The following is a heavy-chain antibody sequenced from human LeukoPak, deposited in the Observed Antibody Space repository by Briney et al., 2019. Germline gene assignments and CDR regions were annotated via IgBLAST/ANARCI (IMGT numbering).Heavy chain of an antibody. Sequence: ASVKVSCKASGYTFTSYAMNWVRQAPGQGLEWMRWINTNTGNPTYAQGFTGRFVFSLDTSVSTAYLQISSLKAEDTAVYYCARAPARLLGRLPLTPLDYWGQGTLVTVSS. CDR3: ARAPARLLGRLPLTPLDY. CDR1: GYTFTSYA. D-gene: IGHD3-16*01. V-gene: IGHV7-4-1*02. CDR2: INTNTGNP. J-gene: IGHJ4*02.